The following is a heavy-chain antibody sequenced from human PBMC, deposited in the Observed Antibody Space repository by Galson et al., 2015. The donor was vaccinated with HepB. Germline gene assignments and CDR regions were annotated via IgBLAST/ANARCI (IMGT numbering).Heavy chain of an antibody. CDR3: ARDSNYLAYFDY. V-gene: IGHV3-21*01. J-gene: IGHJ4*02. D-gene: IGHD1-7*01. CDR2: ISSSSSYI. Sequence: SLRLSCAASGFTFSSYSVNWVRQAPGKGLEWVSSISSSSSYIYYADSVKGRFTISRDNAKNSLYLQMNSLRAEDTAVYYCARDSNYLAYFDYWGQGTLVTVSS. CDR1: GFTFSSYS.